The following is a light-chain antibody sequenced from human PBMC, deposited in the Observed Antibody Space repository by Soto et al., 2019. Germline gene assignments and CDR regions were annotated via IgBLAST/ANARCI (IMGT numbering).Light chain of an antibody. V-gene: IGKV3-11*01. CDR1: QSVSNN. CDR3: QQRSNWPRT. Sequence: EIVLTQSPATLSLSPGERATLSCRASQSVSNNLGWYQQKPGQAPRLLIYDASNRATDIPARFSGSGSGTDFTLTINSLEPEDFAVYYCQQRSNWPRTFGQGTQLEIK. J-gene: IGKJ2*01. CDR2: DAS.